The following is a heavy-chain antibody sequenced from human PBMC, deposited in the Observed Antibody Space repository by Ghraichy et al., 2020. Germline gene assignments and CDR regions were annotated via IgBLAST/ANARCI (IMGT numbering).Heavy chain of an antibody. CDR3: ARATPQWLVWASVSGYFDY. J-gene: IGHJ4*02. V-gene: IGHV4-34*01. Sequence: SQTLSLTCAVYGGSFSGYYWSWIRQPPGKGLEWIGEINHSGSTNYNPSLKSRVTISVDTSKNQFSLKLSSVTAADTAVYYCARATPQWLVWASVSGYFDYWGQGTLVTVSS. D-gene: IGHD6-19*01. CDR2: INHSGST. CDR1: GGSFSGYY.